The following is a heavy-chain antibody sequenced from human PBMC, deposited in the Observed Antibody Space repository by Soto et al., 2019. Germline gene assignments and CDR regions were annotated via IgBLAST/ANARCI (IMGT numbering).Heavy chain of an antibody. CDR3: ARGPRYCSSTTCFAGVNWFDP. CDR1: GYIFTSYG. Sequence: ASVKVSCKASGYIFTSYGINWVRQAPGQGLEWMGWISGYNGNTNYAQKVQGRVTMTTDTSTDTAYMELRSLTSDDTAVYYCARGPRYCSSTTCFAGVNWFDPWGQGTPVTVSS. V-gene: IGHV1-18*04. CDR2: ISGYNGNT. D-gene: IGHD2-2*01. J-gene: IGHJ5*02.